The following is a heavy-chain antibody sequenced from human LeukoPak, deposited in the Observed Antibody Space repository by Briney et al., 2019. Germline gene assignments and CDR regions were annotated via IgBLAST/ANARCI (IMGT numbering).Heavy chain of an antibody. Sequence: GGSLRLSCAASGFTFSSYSMNWVRQAPGKGLEWVSSISSSSSYIYYADSVKGRFTISRDNAKNSLYLQMNSLRAEDTAVYYCARDSFTMVRPTLDYWGQGTLVTASS. CDR3: ARDSFTMVRPTLDY. CDR1: GFTFSSYS. CDR2: ISSSSSYI. J-gene: IGHJ4*02. D-gene: IGHD3-10*01. V-gene: IGHV3-21*01.